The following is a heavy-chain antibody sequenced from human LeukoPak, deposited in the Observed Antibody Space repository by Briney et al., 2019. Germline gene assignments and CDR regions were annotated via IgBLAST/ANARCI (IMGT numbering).Heavy chain of an antibody. CDR2: ITASGTAM. J-gene: IGHJ4*02. CDR1: GFTFSSYS. D-gene: IGHD1-26*01. V-gene: IGHV3-48*02. CDR3: ASSGSYRFDY. Sequence: GGPLRLSCAASGFTFSSYSMNWVRQAPGKGLEWVSHITASGTAMFYADSVKGRFTISRDNAKNSLYLQMNSLRDKDTAVYYCASSGSYRFDYWGQGTLVTVSS.